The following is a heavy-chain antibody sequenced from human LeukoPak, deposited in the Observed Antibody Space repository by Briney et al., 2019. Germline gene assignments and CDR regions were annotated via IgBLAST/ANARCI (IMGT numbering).Heavy chain of an antibody. CDR2: ISYDGNDK. CDR3: AKECCSSSAFDY. CDR1: GFTFSSYG. Sequence: GGSLRLSCAASGFTFSSYGIHWVRQAPGKGLEWVTLISYDGNDKYYADSVKGRFTISRDNSKNTLYLQMNSLRAEDTAVYYCAKECCSSSAFDYWGQGILVTVSP. D-gene: IGHD6-6*01. J-gene: IGHJ4*02. V-gene: IGHV3-30*18.